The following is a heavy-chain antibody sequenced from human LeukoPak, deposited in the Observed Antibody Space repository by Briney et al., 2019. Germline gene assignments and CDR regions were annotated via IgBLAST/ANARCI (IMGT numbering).Heavy chain of an antibody. V-gene: IGHV1-46*01. J-gene: IGHJ4*02. D-gene: IGHD3-22*01. Sequence: ASVKVSCKASGYTFTRYYMHWVRQAPGQGLEWMGIINPSGGSTSYAQKFQGRVTMTRDTSTSTVYMELSSLRSEDTAVYYCARDQSSGYYYDYWGQGTLVTVSS. CDR1: GYTFTRYY. CDR2: INPSGGST. CDR3: ARDQSSGYYYDY.